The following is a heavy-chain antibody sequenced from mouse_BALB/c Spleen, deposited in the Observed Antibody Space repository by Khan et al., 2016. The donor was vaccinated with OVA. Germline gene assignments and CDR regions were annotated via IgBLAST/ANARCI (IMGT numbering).Heavy chain of an antibody. CDR2: INPSNGRT. CDR1: GYTFTSYW. Sequence: VQLQQSGAELVKPGASVKLSCKASGYTFTSYWMHWVKQRPGQGLEWIGKINPSNGRTNYREKVKIKATMTADISSSQASIHLSNLTSEDSAVEYCARGGLNYAMDYWGQGTSVTVSS. V-gene: IGHV1S81*02. J-gene: IGHJ4*01. CDR3: ARGGLNYAMDY. D-gene: IGHD3-1*01.